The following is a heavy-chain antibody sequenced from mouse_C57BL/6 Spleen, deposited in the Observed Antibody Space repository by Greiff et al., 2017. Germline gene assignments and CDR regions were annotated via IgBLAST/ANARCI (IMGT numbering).Heavy chain of an antibody. CDR2: IHPNSGST. Sequence: VQLQQPGAELVKPGASVKLSCKASGYTFTSYWMHWVKQRPGQGLEWIGMIHPNSGSTNYNEKFKSKATLTVDKSSSTAYMQLSSLRSEDSAVYYCARSGVSGLPWFAYWGQGTLVTVS. CDR3: ARSGVSGLPWFAY. D-gene: IGHD2-4*01. V-gene: IGHV1-64*01. J-gene: IGHJ3*01. CDR1: GYTFTSYW.